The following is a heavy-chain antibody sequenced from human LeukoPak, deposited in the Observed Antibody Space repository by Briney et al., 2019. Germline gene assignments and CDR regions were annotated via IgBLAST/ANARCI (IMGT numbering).Heavy chain of an antibody. V-gene: IGHV4-30-2*01. D-gene: IGHD1-1*01. J-gene: IGHJ4*02. CDR3: ARDMGTTGTSVFDY. CDR2: IYHSGST. Sequence: SQTLSLTCTVSGGSVGSGGYYWTWIRQPPGKGLEWIGYIYHSGSTYYNPSLKSRVTISVDRSKSQFSLKLSSVTAADTAVYYCARDMGTTGTSVFDYWGQGTLVTVSS. CDR1: GGSVGSGGYY.